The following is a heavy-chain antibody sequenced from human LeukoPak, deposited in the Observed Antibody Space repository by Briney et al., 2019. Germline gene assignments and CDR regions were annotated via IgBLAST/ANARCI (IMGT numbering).Heavy chain of an antibody. D-gene: IGHD2-2*01. V-gene: IGHV1-2*02. CDR2: INPNSGGT. CDR1: GYTFTGYY. Sequence: ASVKVSRKASGYTFTGYYMHWVRQAPGQGLEWMGWINPNSGGTNYAQKFQGRVTMTRDTSISTAYMELSRLRSDDTAVYYCARDCSSTSCFDYWGQGTLVTVPS. J-gene: IGHJ4*02. CDR3: ARDCSSTSCFDY.